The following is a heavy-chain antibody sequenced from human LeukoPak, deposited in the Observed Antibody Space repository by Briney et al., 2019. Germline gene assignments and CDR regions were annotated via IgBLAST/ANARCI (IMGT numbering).Heavy chain of an antibody. Sequence: ASVKVSCKASGYTFTDYYMHWVRQAPGQGLEWMGWINPNSGGTNYAQKFQGRVTMTRDTSISIAYMELRSLRSDDTAVYYCARGPIIDIAIVPAADDYYYMDVWGKGTTVTVSS. V-gene: IGHV1-2*02. J-gene: IGHJ6*03. CDR3: ARGPIIDIAIVPAADDYYYMDV. CDR2: INPNSGGT. D-gene: IGHD2-2*01. CDR1: GYTFTDYY.